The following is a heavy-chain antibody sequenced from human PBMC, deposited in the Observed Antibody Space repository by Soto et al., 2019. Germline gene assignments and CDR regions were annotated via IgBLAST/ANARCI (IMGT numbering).Heavy chain of an antibody. CDR1: GYTFTNYY. CDR3: ARDLAAGDH. V-gene: IGHV1-46*01. J-gene: IGHJ4*02. CDR2: INPFNPTGTST. Sequence: QVQLVQSGAEVKKTGASVKISCRASGYTFTNYYIHWVRQAPGQGLEWLGIINPFNPTGTSTNYAQKFQGRVTLTMDTSTSTVYMELSGLRSEDTAMFYCARDLAAGDHWGQGTLVIVSS. D-gene: IGHD6-13*01.